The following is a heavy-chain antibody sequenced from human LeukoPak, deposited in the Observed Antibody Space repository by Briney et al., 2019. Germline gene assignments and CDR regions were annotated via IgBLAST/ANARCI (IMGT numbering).Heavy chain of an antibody. D-gene: IGHD1-7*01. J-gene: IGHJ4*02. CDR3: ARTGLYNWNYEGTAYFDY. CDR1: GSTFDDYA. V-gene: IGHV3-20*04. Sequence: GGSLRLSCPASGSTFDDYAMSWVRQAPGKGLEWVSGINWNGGSTGYADSVKGRFTISRDNAKNSLYLQMNSLRAEDTALYYCARTGLYNWNYEGTAYFDYWGQGTLVTVSS. CDR2: INWNGGST.